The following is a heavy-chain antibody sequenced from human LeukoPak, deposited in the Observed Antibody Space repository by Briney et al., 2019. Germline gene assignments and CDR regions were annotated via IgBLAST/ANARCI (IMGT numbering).Heavy chain of an antibody. V-gene: IGHV3-23*01. J-gene: IGHJ4*02. CDR3: TKGGSSDLWGHLDC. CDR2: ISGSGGST. D-gene: IGHD2-15*01. Sequence: GGSLRLSCAASGFTFSSFAMSWVRQTPGKGLQWVSTISGSGGSTYYADSVKGRFTISRDNSKSTLYLQMNSLRVEDTAMYYCTKGGSSDLWGHLDCWGQGTLVTVSS. CDR1: GFTFSSFA.